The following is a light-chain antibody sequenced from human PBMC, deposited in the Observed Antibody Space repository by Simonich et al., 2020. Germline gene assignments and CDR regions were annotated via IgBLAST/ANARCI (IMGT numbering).Light chain of an antibody. V-gene: IGKV1-39*01. CDR3: QQSYSTPLT. Sequence: DIQMTQSPSSLSASVGDRVTITCRESQSISSYLNWYQQKPGKAPKLLIYAASSLQSGDPSRFSGSGSGTDFTLTISSLQPEDFATYYCQQSYSTPLTFGGGTKVEIK. CDR1: QSISSY. J-gene: IGKJ4*01. CDR2: AAS.